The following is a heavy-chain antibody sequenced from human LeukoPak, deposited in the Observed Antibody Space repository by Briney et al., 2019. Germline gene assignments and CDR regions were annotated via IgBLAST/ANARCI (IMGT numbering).Heavy chain of an antibody. V-gene: IGHV4-39*07. CDR3: ARDLRYRAFDI. J-gene: IGHJ3*02. CDR2: IYYSGST. D-gene: IGHD3-9*01. CDR1: GGSISSSSYY. Sequence: PSETLSLTCTVSGGSISSSSYYWGWIRQPPGKGLEWIGSIYYSGSTYYNPSLKSRVTISVDTSKNQFSLKLSSVTAADTAVYYCARDLRYRAFDIWGQGTMVTVSS.